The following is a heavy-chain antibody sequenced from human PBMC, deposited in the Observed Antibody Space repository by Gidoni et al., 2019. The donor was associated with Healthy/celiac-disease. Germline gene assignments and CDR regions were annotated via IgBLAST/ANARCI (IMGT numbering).Heavy chain of an antibody. Sequence: QVQLVESGGGLVMPGGSLRLSCAASGFTFSDYYMSWIRQATVKGLEWVSYISSSGSTIYYADSVKGRFTISRDNAKNALYLQMNSLIAEDTAVYYCAREVPLEIAAATDNYWGQGTLVTVSS. J-gene: IGHJ4*02. CDR3: AREVPLEIAAATDNY. CDR1: GFTFSDYY. CDR2: ISSSGSTI. V-gene: IGHV3-11*01. D-gene: IGHD6-13*01.